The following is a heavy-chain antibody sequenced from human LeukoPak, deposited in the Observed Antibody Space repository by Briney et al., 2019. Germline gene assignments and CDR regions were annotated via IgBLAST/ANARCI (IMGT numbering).Heavy chain of an antibody. D-gene: IGHD3-10*01. Sequence: GGSLRLSCAASGFTLTSKHMSWVRQTPGQGRLEWVSVIYNDGRTFYTGSVTGRFTISRDSSKNTLYLQMNSLRVEDTAVYCCARGQIYGTGSYFFDHWGQGTLVTVSS. CDR3: ARGQIYGTGSYFFDH. CDR1: GFTLTSKH. CDR2: IYNDGRT. V-gene: IGHV3-66*01. J-gene: IGHJ4*02.